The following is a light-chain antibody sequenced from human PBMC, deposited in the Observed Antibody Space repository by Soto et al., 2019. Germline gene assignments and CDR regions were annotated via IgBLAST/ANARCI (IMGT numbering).Light chain of an antibody. CDR1: SRDVGGYNY. CDR2: GVS. Sequence: QSVVTQPASVSGSPGQPITTSCLGTSRDVGGYNYVYWYQQHPGKAPKLIIYGVSNRPSGVSYRFSASKSGNTASLTISGLQAEDEAHYYCSSYTSSSTLVFGTGTKVTVL. V-gene: IGLV2-14*01. CDR3: SSYTSSSTLV. J-gene: IGLJ1*01.